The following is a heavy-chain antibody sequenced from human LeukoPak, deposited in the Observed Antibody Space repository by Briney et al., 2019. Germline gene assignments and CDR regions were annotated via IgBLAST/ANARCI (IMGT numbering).Heavy chain of an antibody. CDR2: IIPIFGTA. Sequence: SVKVSCKASGGTFSSNAISWVRQAPGQGLEWMGRIIPIFGTANYAQKFQGRVTITTDESTSTAYMELSSLRSEDTAVYYCASQGLQTNPYYYYYMDVWGKGTTVTVSS. CDR1: GGTFSSNA. CDR3: ASQGLQTNPYYYYYMDV. V-gene: IGHV1-69*05. J-gene: IGHJ6*03.